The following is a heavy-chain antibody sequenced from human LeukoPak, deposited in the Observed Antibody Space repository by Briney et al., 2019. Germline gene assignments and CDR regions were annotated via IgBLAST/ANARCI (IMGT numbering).Heavy chain of an antibody. V-gene: IGHV5-51*01. CDR3: VRWSGSYGGFYFDY. CDR2: IYPGNSDT. D-gene: IGHD1-26*01. Sequence: GESLKISCQGSGYTFTNYWIGWVRQMPGEGLEWMAFIYPGNSDTRYSPSFRGQVTISADKSVISAYLQWSSLQASDTAMYYCVRWSGSYGGFYFDYWGQGNMVTVSS. CDR1: GYTFTNYW. J-gene: IGHJ4*02.